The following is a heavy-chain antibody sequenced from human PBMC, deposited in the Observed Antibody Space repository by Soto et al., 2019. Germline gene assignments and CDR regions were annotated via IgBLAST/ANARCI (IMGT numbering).Heavy chain of an antibody. CDR1: GFTFSSYW. CDR3: ARGASSGWTHSFDY. V-gene: IGHV3-74*01. D-gene: IGHD6-19*01. CDR2: INSAGGST. J-gene: IGHJ4*02. Sequence: EVQLVESGGGLVEPGGSLRLSCAASGFTFSSYWMHWVRQAPGKGLVWVARINSAGGSTNYADSVKGRLTISRDNAKNTVYLQMNSLRDEDTALDSFARGASSGWTHSFDYWGQRSLVTVSP.